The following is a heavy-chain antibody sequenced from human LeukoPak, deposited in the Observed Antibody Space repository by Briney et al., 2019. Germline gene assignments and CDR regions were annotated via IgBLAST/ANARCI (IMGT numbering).Heavy chain of an antibody. Sequence: GGSLRLSCAASGFTFSNYNMNWIRQAPGKGLEWVALIRRDGSNKYYADSVKGRFTTSRDNSKNTVYLQMNSLRPEDTAVYYWARRWGRGTSGSRWYNWFHPGGEGTLVTVSP. V-gene: IGHV3-30*02. CDR3: ARRWGRGTSGSRWYNWFHP. CDR1: GFTFSNYN. CDR2: IRRDGSNK. D-gene: IGHD6-19*01. J-gene: IGHJ5*02.